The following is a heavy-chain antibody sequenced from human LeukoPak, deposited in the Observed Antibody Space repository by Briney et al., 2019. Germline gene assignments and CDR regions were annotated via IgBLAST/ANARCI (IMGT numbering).Heavy chain of an antibody. Sequence: GGSLRLSCAASGFTVSSNYMSWVRQAPGKGLEWVSVIYSGGSTYYADSVKGRFTISRDNSKNALYLQMNSLRAEDTAVYYCARLAPYSRLTFYFDYWGQGTLVTVSS. V-gene: IGHV3-53*01. CDR3: ARLAPYSRLTFYFDY. D-gene: IGHD2-21*01. CDR1: GFTVSSNY. CDR2: IYSGGST. J-gene: IGHJ4*02.